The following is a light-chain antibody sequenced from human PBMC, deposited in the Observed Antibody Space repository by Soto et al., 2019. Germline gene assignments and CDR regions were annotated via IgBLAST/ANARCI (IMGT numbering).Light chain of an antibody. CDR1: ESVSNY. V-gene: IGKV3-11*01. J-gene: IGKJ1*01. CDR2: NSS. Sequence: EIVLTQSPATLSLSPGERATLFCRASESVSNYVAWYQQKAGQAPRLLIYNSSHRATGIPAKFSGSGSGTDFTLTISSLEPEDFALYYCQQRSDWPWTFGQGTKVEVK. CDR3: QQRSDWPWT.